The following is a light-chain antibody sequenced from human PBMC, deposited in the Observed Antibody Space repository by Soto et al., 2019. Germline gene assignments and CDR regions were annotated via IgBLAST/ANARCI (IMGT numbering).Light chain of an antibody. CDR1: GSDVGGYNY. J-gene: IGLJ3*02. CDR3: SSFTSTVLVM. V-gene: IGLV2-14*01. Sequence: QSALTQPASVSGSPGQSITISCTGTGSDVGGYNYVSWYQQHPGKAPKLMIYEVSHRPSGVSSRFSGSKSGNTASLTISGLQAEDEADYYCSSFTSTVLVMFGGGTKLTVL. CDR2: EVS.